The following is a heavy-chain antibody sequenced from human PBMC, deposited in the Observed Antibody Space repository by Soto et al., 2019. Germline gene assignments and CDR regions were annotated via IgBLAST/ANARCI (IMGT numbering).Heavy chain of an antibody. J-gene: IGHJ6*02. CDR2: IDPSDSYT. CDR3: ARLKIDKAARPGQLVRNYYYYGMDV. CDR1: GYSFTSYW. D-gene: IGHD6-6*01. Sequence: PGESLKISCKGSGYSFTSYWISWVRQMPGKGLEWMGRIDPSDSYTNYSPSFQGHVTISADKSISTAYLQWSSLKASDTAMYYCARLKIDKAARPGQLVRNYYYYGMDVWGQGTTVTVSS. V-gene: IGHV5-10-1*01.